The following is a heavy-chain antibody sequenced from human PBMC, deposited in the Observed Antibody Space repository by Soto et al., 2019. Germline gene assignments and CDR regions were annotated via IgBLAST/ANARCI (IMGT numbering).Heavy chain of an antibody. CDR3: APRKYGSFNIGAFDI. D-gene: IGHD1-26*01. CDR2: NSKNGIDI. J-gene: IGHJ3*02. V-gene: IGHV3-48*03. Sequence: EVQLVESGGGLVQPGGSLRLSCAASGFSLSTYEMNWVRQAPGKGLEWVSYNSKNGIDIYYADSVKGRFTISRDNANNSLFLQMDSLRPEDTAVYYCAPRKYGSFNIGAFDIWGQGTMVTVSS. CDR1: GFSLSTYE.